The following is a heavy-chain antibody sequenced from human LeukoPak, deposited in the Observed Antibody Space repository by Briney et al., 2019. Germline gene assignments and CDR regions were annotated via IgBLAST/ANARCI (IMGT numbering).Heavy chain of an antibody. V-gene: IGHV4-59*01. Sequence: PSETLSLTCTVSGGSHSNYNWSWIRHPPARGLEGIGYIYCSRSTNYKPCLKSRVTISVDTSKNQFSLRLSSVTAADTAVYYCARGPSGSYNCFDPWGQGTLVTVSS. CDR2: IYCSRST. J-gene: IGHJ5*02. CDR3: ARGPSGSYNCFDP. D-gene: IGHD1-26*01. CDR1: GGSHSNYN.